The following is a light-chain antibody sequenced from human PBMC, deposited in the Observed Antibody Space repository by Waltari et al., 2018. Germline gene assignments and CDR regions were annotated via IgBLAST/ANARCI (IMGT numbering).Light chain of an antibody. V-gene: IGKV4-1*01. CDR3: QQCYGSPYT. CDR2: WAS. CDR1: QSVFYANNKNY. Sequence: DIVMTQSPDFLPVSLGERATIHCKSSQSVFYANNKNYLAWYQQRPGQPPKLLIYWASTRASGVPDRFSGSGSGTDFTLTISSLQAEDAAIYYCQQCYGSPYTFGQGTKLDI. J-gene: IGKJ2*01.